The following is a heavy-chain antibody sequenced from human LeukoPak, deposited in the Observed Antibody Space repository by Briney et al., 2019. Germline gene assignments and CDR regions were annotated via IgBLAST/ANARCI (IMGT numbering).Heavy chain of an antibody. CDR3: ARLYKTAPYYYYYGMDV. Sequence: TGGSLRLSCAASGFTFSSYWMHWVRQAPGKGLVWVSRINSDGSSTSYADSVKGRFTISRDNAKNTLYLQMNSLRAEDTAVYYCARLYKTAPYYYYYGMDVWGQGTTVTVSS. CDR2: INSDGSST. CDR1: GFTFSSYW. D-gene: IGHD1-14*01. V-gene: IGHV3-74*01. J-gene: IGHJ6*02.